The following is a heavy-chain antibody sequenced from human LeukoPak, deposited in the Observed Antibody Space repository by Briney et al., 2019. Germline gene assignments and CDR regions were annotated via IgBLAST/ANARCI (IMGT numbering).Heavy chain of an antibody. CDR1: GFTFDDYA. D-gene: IGHD3-22*01. V-gene: IGHV3-9*01. CDR2: MSWNSGSI. Sequence: GRSLRLSCAASGFTFDDYAMHWVRQAPGKGLEWVSGMSWNSGSIGYADSVKGRFTISRDNAKNSLYLQMNSLRAEDTALYYCAKDFGSGYYHAFDYWGQGTLVTVSS. J-gene: IGHJ4*02. CDR3: AKDFGSGYYHAFDY.